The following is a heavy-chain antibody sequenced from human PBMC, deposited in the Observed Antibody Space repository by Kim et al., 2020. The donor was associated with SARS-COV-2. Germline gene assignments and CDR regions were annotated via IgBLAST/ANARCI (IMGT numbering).Heavy chain of an antibody. D-gene: IGHD6-13*01. CDR3: ARDTGIAAAGTRYYYGVDV. J-gene: IGHJ6*02. V-gene: IGHV3-48*03. CDR1: GFTFTSYE. CDR2: ISSSGSTI. Sequence: GGSLRLSCAASGFTFTSYEMNWVRQAPGKGLEWVSYISSSGSTIYYADSVKGRFSISRDNAKNSLYLHMSSLRAEDTAVYYCARDTGIAAAGTRYYYGVDVWGQGTTVTVSS.